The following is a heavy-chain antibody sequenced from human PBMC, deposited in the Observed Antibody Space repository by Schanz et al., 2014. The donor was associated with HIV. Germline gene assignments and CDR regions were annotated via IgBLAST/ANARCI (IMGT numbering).Heavy chain of an antibody. CDR3: ARAGQLALEQGWGNYYYYYYYGMDV. CDR1: GFTFSSYG. D-gene: IGHD1-7*01. CDR2: IWYDGSNK. Sequence: VQLLEFGGGSVRPGESLRLSCLASGFTFSSYGMHWVRQAPGKGLEWVAVIWYDGSNKYYADSVKGRFTVSRDNSKNTLYLQMNSLRVEDTAVYYCARAGQLALEQGWGNYYYYYYYGMDVWGQGTTVTVSS. V-gene: IGHV3-33*08. J-gene: IGHJ6*02.